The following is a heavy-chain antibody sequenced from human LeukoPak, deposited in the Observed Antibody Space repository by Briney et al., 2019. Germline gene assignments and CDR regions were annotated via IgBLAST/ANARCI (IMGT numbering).Heavy chain of an antibody. V-gene: IGHV3-21*01. D-gene: IGHD4-17*01. CDR1: GFTFGSYG. Sequence: GGSLRLSCAASGFTFGSYGMNWVRQAPGKGLEWVSFVSIGGSFIYYADSVKGRFTISRDDAKNSLYLQMNSLTAVDTAEYYCARNKINTVTTGWYFDLWGRGTLVSVSS. CDR2: VSIGGSFI. CDR3: ARNKINTVTTGWYFDL. J-gene: IGHJ2*01.